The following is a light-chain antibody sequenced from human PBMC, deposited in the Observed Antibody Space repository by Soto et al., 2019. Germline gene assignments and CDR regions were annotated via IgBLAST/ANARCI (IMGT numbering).Light chain of an antibody. CDR3: QQYYSYPIT. CDR1: QGISSY. Sequence: AIRMTQSPSSFSASTGDRVTITCRASQGISSYLAWYHQKPGKAPKLLIYAASTLQSGVPSRFSGSGSGTDFTLTISCLQPEDFATYYCQQYYSYPITFGQGTKLEIK. V-gene: IGKV1-8*01. CDR2: AAS. J-gene: IGKJ5*01.